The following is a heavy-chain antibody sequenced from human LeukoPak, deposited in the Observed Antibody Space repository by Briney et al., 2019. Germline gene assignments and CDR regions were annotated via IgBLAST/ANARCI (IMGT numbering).Heavy chain of an antibody. J-gene: IGHJ4*02. V-gene: IGHV4-30-2*01. CDR1: GGSISSGGYY. Sequence: SETLSLTCTVSGGSISSGGYYWSWIRQPPGKGLEWIGYIYHSGSTYYNPSLKSRVTISVDTSKNQFSLKLSSVTAADTAVYYCARGLRGNFDYWGQGTLVTVSS. D-gene: IGHD3-16*01. CDR3: ARGLRGNFDY. CDR2: IYHSGST.